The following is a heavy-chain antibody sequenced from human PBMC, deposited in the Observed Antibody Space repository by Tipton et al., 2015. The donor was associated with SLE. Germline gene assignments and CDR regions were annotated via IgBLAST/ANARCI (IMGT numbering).Heavy chain of an antibody. CDR1: GGSFSGYY. CDR2: IYYSGST. Sequence: TLSLTCAVYGGSFSGYYWSWIRQPPGKGLEWIGYIYYSGSTYYNPSLKSRVTISVDTSKNQFSLKLSSVTAADTAVYYCARLEQQLVEGFDPWGQGTLVTVSS. J-gene: IGHJ5*02. CDR3: ARLEQQLVEGFDP. D-gene: IGHD6-13*01. V-gene: IGHV4-34*01.